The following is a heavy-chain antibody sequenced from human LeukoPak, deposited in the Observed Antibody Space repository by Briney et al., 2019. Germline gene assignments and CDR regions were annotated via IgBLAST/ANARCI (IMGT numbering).Heavy chain of an antibody. J-gene: IGHJ6*03. CDR2: INPNSGGT. CDR3: ARDSALDYYYYYYMDV. D-gene: IGHD3-10*01. Sequence: ASVKVSCKASGYAFTCYYMHWVRQAPGQGLEGMGWINPNSGGTNYAQKFQGRVTMTRDTSISTAYMELSRLRSDDTAVYYCARDSALDYYYYYYMDVWGKGTTVTVSS. V-gene: IGHV1-2*02. CDR1: GYAFTCYY.